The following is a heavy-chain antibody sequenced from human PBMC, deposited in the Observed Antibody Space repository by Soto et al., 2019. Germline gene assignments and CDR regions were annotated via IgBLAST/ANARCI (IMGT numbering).Heavy chain of an antibody. CDR2: IYYSGST. J-gene: IGHJ4*02. Sequence: SETLSLTCTVSGGSISSGGYYWSWIRQHPGKGLEWIGYIYYSGSTYYNPSLKSRLTISVDTSKNQFSLKLSSVTAADTAVYYCARVPNYYDTSGYVYWGQGTLVTVSS. V-gene: IGHV4-31*03. CDR3: ARVPNYYDTSGYVY. D-gene: IGHD3-22*01. CDR1: GGSISSGGYY.